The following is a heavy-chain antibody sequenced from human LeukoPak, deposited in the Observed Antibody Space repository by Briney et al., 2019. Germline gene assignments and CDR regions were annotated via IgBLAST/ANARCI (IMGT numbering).Heavy chain of an antibody. D-gene: IGHD3-9*01. CDR3: ARDPNYDILTGYYD. Sequence: ASVKVSCKASGYTFTSYDISWVRQAPGQGLEWMGWISAYNGNTNYAQKLQGRVTMTADTSTSTAYMELRSLRSDDTAVYYCARDPNYDILTGYYDWGQGTLVTVSS. J-gene: IGHJ4*02. CDR1: GYTFTSYD. CDR2: ISAYNGNT. V-gene: IGHV1-18*01.